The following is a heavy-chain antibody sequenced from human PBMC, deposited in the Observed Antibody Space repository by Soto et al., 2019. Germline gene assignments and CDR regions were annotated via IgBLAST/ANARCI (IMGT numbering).Heavy chain of an antibody. CDR1: GGSISSSSYY. CDR3: ARQTYYYGSGSYRGANWFDP. J-gene: IGHJ5*02. D-gene: IGHD3-10*01. V-gene: IGHV4-39*01. Sequence: SETLSLTCTVSGGSISSSSYYWGWIRQPPGKGLEWLGSIYYSGSTYYNPSLKSRVTISVDTSKNQFSLKLSSVTAADTAVYYCARQTYYYGSGSYRGANWFDPWGQGTLVAVS. CDR2: IYYSGST.